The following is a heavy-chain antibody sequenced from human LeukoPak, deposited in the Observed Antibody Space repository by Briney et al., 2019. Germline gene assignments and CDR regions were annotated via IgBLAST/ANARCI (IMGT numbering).Heavy chain of an antibody. CDR1: GYTFTSYG. J-gene: IGHJ4*02. CDR3: ARDQWDLMVRGAFDY. CDR2: ISAYNGNT. Sequence: GASVKVSCKASGYTFTSYGISWVRQAPGQGLEWMGWISAYNGNTNYAQKLQGRVTMTTDTSTSTAYMELRSLRSDDTAVYYCARDQWDLMVRGAFDYWGQGTLVTVSS. V-gene: IGHV1-18*01. D-gene: IGHD3-10*01.